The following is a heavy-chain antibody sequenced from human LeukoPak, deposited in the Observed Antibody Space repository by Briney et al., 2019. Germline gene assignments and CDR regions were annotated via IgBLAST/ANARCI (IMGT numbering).Heavy chain of an antibody. J-gene: IGHJ4*02. CDR3: ARQTGSGLFILP. Sequence: SETLSLTCTVSGGSICSSSYYWGWIRQPPGKGLEWIGSIYYSGSTYYNASLKSQVSISIDTSKNQFSLRLTSVTAADTAVYYCARQTGSGLFILPGGQGTLVTVSS. CDR1: GGSICSSSYY. D-gene: IGHD3/OR15-3a*01. CDR2: IYYSGST. V-gene: IGHV4-39*01.